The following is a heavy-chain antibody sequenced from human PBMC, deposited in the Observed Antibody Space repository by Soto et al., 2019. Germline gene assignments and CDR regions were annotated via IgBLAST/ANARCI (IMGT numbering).Heavy chain of an antibody. CDR2: ISWNSGSI. Sequence: PGGSLRLSCAASGFTFDDYAMHWVRQAPGKGLEWVSGISWNSGSIGYADSVKGRFTISRDNAKNSLYLQMNSLRPEDTALYYCAKDITYDSSGRSYGMDVWDQGTTVTVSS. V-gene: IGHV3-9*01. CDR3: AKDITYDSSGRSYGMDV. D-gene: IGHD3-22*01. CDR1: GFTFDDYA. J-gene: IGHJ6*02.